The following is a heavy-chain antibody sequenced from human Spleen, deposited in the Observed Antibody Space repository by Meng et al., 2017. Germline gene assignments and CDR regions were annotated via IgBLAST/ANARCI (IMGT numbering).Heavy chain of an antibody. D-gene: IGHD6-13*01. Sequence: SETLSLTCAVSGGSISSGNWWSWVRQPPGKGLEWIGEIYYIGSTNYNPSLKSRVTICVDTSKNQFSLRMSSVVDADTAVYYCARVISSSSWLGAAVGYFDYWGQGTLVTVSS. V-gene: IGHV4-4*02. J-gene: IGHJ4*02. CDR1: GGSISSGNW. CDR2: IYYIGST. CDR3: ARVISSSSWLGAAVGYFDY.